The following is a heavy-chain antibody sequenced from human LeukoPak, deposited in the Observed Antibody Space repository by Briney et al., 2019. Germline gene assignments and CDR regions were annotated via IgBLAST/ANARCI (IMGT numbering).Heavy chain of an antibody. V-gene: IGHV3-7*01. D-gene: IGHD2-2*01. CDR1: GFTFSSYW. J-gene: IGHJ5*02. Sequence: HPGGSLRLSCAASGFTFSSYWMTWVRQAPGKGLEWMANIKQDGSEKYYVDSVKGRFTISRDNAKNSLYLQMNSLRAEDTAIYYCARVSIVVVPGSNWFDPWGQRTLVTVSS. CDR3: ARVSIVVVPGSNWFDP. CDR2: IKQDGSEK.